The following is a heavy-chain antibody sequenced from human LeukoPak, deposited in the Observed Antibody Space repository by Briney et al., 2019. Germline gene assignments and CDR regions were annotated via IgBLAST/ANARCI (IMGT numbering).Heavy chain of an antibody. J-gene: IGHJ3*02. CDR2: IYPGDSDT. D-gene: IGHD6-19*01. CDR3: ARQGQYSSGWDDAFDI. Sequence: GESLKISCKCSGYSFTSYWIGWVRQMPGKGLEWMGIIYPGDSDTRYSPSFQGQVTISADKSISTAYLQWSSLKALDTAMYYCARQGQYSSGWDDAFDIWGQGTMVTVSS. V-gene: IGHV5-51*01. CDR1: GYSFTSYW.